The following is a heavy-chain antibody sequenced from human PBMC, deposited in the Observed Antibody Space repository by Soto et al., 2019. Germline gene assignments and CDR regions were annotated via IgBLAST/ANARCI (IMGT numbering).Heavy chain of an antibody. CDR1: GFTFSSYG. J-gene: IGHJ3*02. CDR2: IWYDGSNK. V-gene: IGHV3-33*01. CDR3: ARGHQRDTAMETGAFDI. D-gene: IGHD5-18*01. Sequence: GGSLRLSCAASGFTFSSYGMHWVRQAPGKGLEWVAVIWYDGSNKYYADSVKGRFTISRDNSKNTLYLQMNSLRAEDTAVYYCARGHQRDTAMETGAFDIWGQGTMVTVSS.